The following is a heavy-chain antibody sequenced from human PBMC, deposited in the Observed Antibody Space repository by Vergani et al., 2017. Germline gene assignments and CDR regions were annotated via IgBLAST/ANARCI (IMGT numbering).Heavy chain of an antibody. CDR1: GGTFSSYA. V-gene: IGHV1-69*01. CDR3: ARAGTDILTGATLSLYGMDV. J-gene: IGHJ6*02. CDR2: IVPIFGTA. Sequence: HVQLVQSGAEVKKPGSSVKVSCKASGGTFSSYAISGVRQAPGQGIEWMGVIVPIFGTANYAQQFQGRVTITADESTSTAYMELSSLRSAATAVYYCARAGTDILTGATLSLYGMDVWGQGTTVTVSS. D-gene: IGHD3-9*01.